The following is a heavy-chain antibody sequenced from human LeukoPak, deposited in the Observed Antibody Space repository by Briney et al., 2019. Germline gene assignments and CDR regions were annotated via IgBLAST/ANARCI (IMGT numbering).Heavy chain of an antibody. Sequence: GGSLRLSCAASGFTFSSYWMSWVRQAPGKGLEWVANIKHDGSVQYCVDSVKGRFTISRDNAKNSLYLQMNSLRAEDTAVYYCARLGVGAVAGPKNPNFDYWGQGTLVTVSS. CDR2: IKHDGSVQ. D-gene: IGHD6-19*01. CDR3: ARLGVGAVAGPKNPNFDY. J-gene: IGHJ4*02. CDR1: GFTFSSYW. V-gene: IGHV3-7*01.